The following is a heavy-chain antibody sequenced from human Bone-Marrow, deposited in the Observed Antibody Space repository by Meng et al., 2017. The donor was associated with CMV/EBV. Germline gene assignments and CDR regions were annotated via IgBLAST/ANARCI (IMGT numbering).Heavy chain of an antibody. CDR3: AGVGGDGSNYVRFDD. Sequence: GFLRLSCAASGFTFSTYWMHWVRQAPGKGLVWVSRINSDGTNTNYADSVKGRLTISRDNAKISLYLQMNSLRVEDAAVYYCAGVGGDGSNYVRFDDWGQGTLVTVSS. J-gene: IGHJ4*02. V-gene: IGHV3-74*01. CDR2: INSDGTNT. CDR1: GFTFSTYW. D-gene: IGHD3-10*01.